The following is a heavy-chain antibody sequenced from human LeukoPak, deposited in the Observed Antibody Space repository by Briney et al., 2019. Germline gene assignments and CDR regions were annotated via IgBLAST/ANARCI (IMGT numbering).Heavy chain of an antibody. CDR3: ARVKNYYDSSGYYSDYFDY. V-gene: IGHV3-7*01. Sequence: GGSLRLSCAASGFTFSSYWMNWVRQAPGKGLEWVANIKHGGSEKSYVDSVKGRFTISRDNAKNSLYLQMNSLRAEDTAVYYCARVKNYYDSSGYYSDYFDYWGQGTLVTVSS. D-gene: IGHD3-22*01. J-gene: IGHJ4*02. CDR1: GFTFSSYW. CDR2: IKHGGSEK.